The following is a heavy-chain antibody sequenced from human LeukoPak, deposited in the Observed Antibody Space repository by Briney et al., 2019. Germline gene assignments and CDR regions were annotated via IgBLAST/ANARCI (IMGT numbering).Heavy chain of an antibody. CDR3: ARDLGRDRYFDS. V-gene: IGHV3-48*04. J-gene: IGHJ4*02. Sequence: GGSLRLSCAASGFTFSPYPMNWVRQAPGKGLEWVSYISGGSDTIHYADSVKGRFTISSDNAKNSLYLQMNSLGAEDTAVYYCARDLGRDRYFDSWGQGTLVTVSS. D-gene: IGHD5-24*01. CDR2: ISGGSDTI. CDR1: GFTFSPYP.